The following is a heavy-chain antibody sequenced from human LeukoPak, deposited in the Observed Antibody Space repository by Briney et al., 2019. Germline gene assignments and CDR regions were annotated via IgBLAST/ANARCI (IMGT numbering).Heavy chain of an antibody. CDR1: GYTFTSYF. Sequence: ASVKVSCKASGYTFTSYFMHWVRQAPGQGLEWLAMINPSGGNTNCAQKFQGRITMTRDTSTSTVYMELSSLKSEDTAVYYCAREESGGYFDYWGQGTLITVSS. J-gene: IGHJ4*02. D-gene: IGHD2-8*02. V-gene: IGHV1-46*01. CDR2: INPSGGNT. CDR3: AREESGGYFDY.